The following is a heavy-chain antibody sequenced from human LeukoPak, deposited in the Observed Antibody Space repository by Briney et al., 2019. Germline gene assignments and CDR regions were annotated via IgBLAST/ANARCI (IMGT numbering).Heavy chain of an antibody. Sequence: GGSLRLSCAASGFTFDDYGMSWVRQAPRKGLEWGSGINWNGGSTGYADSVKGRFTISRDNAKNSLYLQMNSLRAEDTALYHCARGWIVVANDAFDIWGQGTMVIVSS. CDR1: GFTFDDYG. CDR2: INWNGGST. J-gene: IGHJ3*02. V-gene: IGHV3-20*01. D-gene: IGHD3-22*01. CDR3: ARGWIVVANDAFDI.